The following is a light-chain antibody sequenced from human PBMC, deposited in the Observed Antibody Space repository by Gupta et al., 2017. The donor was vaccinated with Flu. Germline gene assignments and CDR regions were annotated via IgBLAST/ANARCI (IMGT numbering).Light chain of an antibody. Sequence: SVLSQPPSASGPPGQRVTISCSGSSSNLGGNSVCWYHQRPASAPKLLIYRNDPRPSGVPDRFSGSKYGTSAAVTISGLRAEDEADYFCATVDASRSAWVFGGGTKLTVL. CDR1: SSNLGGNS. CDR2: RND. V-gene: IGLV1-47*01. CDR3: ATVDASRSAWV. J-gene: IGLJ3*02.